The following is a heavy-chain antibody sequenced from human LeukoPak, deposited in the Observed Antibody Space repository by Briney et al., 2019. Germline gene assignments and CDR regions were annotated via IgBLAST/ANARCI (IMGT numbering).Heavy chain of an antibody. CDR3: ARAGTYYYDSSGYFALDF. V-gene: IGHV3-30*04. D-gene: IGHD3-22*01. J-gene: IGHJ4*02. Sequence: GGSLRLSCAASGVTFSSYAIHWVRQAPGKGLEWVALISYDGNNKCYIDSVKGRFTISRDNSKNTLYLQMNSLRAEDTAVYYCARAGTYYYDSSGYFALDFWGQGTLVTVSS. CDR1: GVTFSSYA. CDR2: ISYDGNNK.